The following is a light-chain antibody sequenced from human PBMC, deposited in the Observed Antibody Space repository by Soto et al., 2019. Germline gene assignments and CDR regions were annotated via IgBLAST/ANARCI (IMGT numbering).Light chain of an antibody. J-gene: IGLJ1*01. CDR2: DVT. CDR1: NTDIGGYNY. Sequence: QSALTQPDSVSASLGESITISCTGTNTDIGGYNYVSWYQQHPGKAPKLVIYDVTSRPSGIPNRFSGSKSGFTASLPISGIQAEDDAHYYCSSSRAYRTPEVFGTGTKLTVL. V-gene: IGLV2-14*03. CDR3: SSSRAYRTPEV.